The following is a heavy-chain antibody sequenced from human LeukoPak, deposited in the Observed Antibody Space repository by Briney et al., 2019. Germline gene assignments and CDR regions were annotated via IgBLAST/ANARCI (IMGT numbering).Heavy chain of an antibody. Sequence: PGGSLRLSCSASGFTFSSYWMSWVRQAPGKGLEWVANIKQDGSEKYYVDSVKGRFTISRDNAKNSLYLQMNSLRAEDTAVYYCASTYPTYYDFWSGSDAFDIWGQGTMVTVSS. D-gene: IGHD3-3*01. CDR3: ASTYPTYYDFWSGSDAFDI. CDR1: GFTFSSYW. CDR2: IKQDGSEK. V-gene: IGHV3-7*01. J-gene: IGHJ3*02.